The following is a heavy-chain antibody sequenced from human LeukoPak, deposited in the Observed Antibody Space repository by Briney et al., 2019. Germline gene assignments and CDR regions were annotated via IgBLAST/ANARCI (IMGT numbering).Heavy chain of an antibody. CDR3: AREGGPYRPLDY. J-gene: IGHJ4*02. CDR1: GGSISNTNW. V-gene: IGHV4-4*02. Sequence: PSGTLSLTCGVSGGSISNTNWWAWFRQPPGKGLEWIGEVNLQGSTNYTPSLKSRVALSVDKPENHISLKLTSVTAADTAVYHCAREGGPYRPLDYSGQGTLVTVAS. CDR2: VNLQGST.